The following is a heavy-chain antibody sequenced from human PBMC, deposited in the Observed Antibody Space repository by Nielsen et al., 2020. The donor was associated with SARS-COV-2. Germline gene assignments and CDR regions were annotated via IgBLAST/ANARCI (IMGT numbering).Heavy chain of an antibody. D-gene: IGHD2-15*01. V-gene: IGHV3-30*18. Sequence: GESLKISCAASGFTFSTYGMLWVRQAPGKGLEWVAAISYDGSNKYYVDSVKGRFTISRDNSKNTLYLQMSSLREEDTAVYYCAKDWTAIVVVPSGGVDYWGQGTRVTVSS. CDR3: AKDWTAIVVVPSGGVDY. CDR2: ISYDGSNK. CDR1: GFTFSTYG. J-gene: IGHJ4*02.